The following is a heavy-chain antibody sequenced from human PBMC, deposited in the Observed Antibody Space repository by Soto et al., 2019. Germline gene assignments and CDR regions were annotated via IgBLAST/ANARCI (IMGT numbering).Heavy chain of an antibody. Sequence: HPGGSLRLSCAASGFSFNSYALNWVRQSPGKGLEWVSAISGSGSNTKYADSVKGRFTISRDNSKNTLYLQMNSLRVEDTAVYYCARGGGGTTWTYYFDYCGQGTLVTVSS. CDR3: ARGGGGTTWTYYFDY. V-gene: IGHV3-23*01. D-gene: IGHD1-1*01. J-gene: IGHJ4*02. CDR1: GFSFNSYA. CDR2: ISGSGSNT.